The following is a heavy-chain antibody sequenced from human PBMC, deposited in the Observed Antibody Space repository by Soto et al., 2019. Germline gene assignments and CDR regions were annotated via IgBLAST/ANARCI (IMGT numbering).Heavy chain of an antibody. CDR3: ARGGTSGWLKGAYDV. CDR2: IIPMFGIP. Sequence: QVQLVQSGAEVKKPGSSVKVSCRASGGTLNKHAITWVRRAPGLGLEWLGGIIPMFGIPNYPQKFQGRVTITADDSTNTSNMELNSLTSDDTAVYYCARGGTSGWLKGAYDVWGQGTMVTVSS. J-gene: IGHJ3*01. D-gene: IGHD6-19*01. CDR1: GGTLNKHA. V-gene: IGHV1-69*01.